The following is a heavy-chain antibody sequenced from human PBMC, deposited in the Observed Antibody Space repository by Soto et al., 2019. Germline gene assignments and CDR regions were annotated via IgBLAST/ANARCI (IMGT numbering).Heavy chain of an antibody. D-gene: IGHD4-17*01. CDR1: GGSISSGGYY. CDR2: IYYSGST. Sequence: KPSETLSLTCTVSGGSISSGGYYWSWIRQHPGKGLEWIGYIYYSGSTYYNPSLKSRVTISVDTSKNQFSLKLSSVTAADTAVYYCARAGDFGDYLKWFDPWGQGTLVTVSS. CDR3: ARAGDFGDYLKWFDP. J-gene: IGHJ5*02. V-gene: IGHV4-31*03.